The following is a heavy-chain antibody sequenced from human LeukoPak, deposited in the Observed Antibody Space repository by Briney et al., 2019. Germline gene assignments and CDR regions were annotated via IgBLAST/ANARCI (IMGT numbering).Heavy chain of an antibody. V-gene: IGHV3-23*01. CDR1: GFTFSSYA. D-gene: IGHD3-10*01. J-gene: IGHJ4*02. CDR2: ISGSGGGT. CDR3: AKGDDRSNYALDY. Sequence: HPGGSLRLSCAASGFTFSSYAMSWVRQAPGKGLEWVSDISGSGGGTKYADSVKGRFTIARDNSKNTLYLQMNSLRAEDTAIYYCAKGDDRSNYALDYWGQGTLVTVSS.